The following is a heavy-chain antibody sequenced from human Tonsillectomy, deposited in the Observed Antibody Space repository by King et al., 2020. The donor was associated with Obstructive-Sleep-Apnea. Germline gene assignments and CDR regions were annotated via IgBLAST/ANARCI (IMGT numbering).Heavy chain of an antibody. CDR1: GGSFCDHY. CDR2: INDSGST. CDR3: ATLYSGTDF. D-gene: IGHD4-11*01. V-gene: IGHV4-34*01. J-gene: IGHJ4*02. Sequence: VQLQQWGAGLLKPSETLSLTCAVYGGSFCDHYLNWIRQPPGKGLEWIGEINDSGSTNYNPSLKSRVTISVETSKNQFSLNLYSVTAADTAVYYCATLYSGTDFWGQGTLVTVSS.